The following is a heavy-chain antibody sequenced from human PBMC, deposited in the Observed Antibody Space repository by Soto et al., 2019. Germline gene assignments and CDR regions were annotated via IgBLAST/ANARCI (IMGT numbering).Heavy chain of an antibody. CDR3: ARTITLGASDVNWFDP. J-gene: IGHJ5*02. Sequence: SVKVSCKASGGSFSSYAISWVRQAPGQGLEWMGGIIPIFGTANYAQKFQGRGTITADESTSTAYMELSSLRSEDTAVYYCARTITLGASDVNWFDPWGQGTLVTVSS. CDR1: GGSFSSYA. CDR2: IIPIFGTA. V-gene: IGHV1-69*13. D-gene: IGHD3-3*01.